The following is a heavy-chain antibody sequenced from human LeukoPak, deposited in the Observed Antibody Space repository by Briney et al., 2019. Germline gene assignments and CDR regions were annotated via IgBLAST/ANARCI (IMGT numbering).Heavy chain of an antibody. CDR2: ICYNSGSI. V-gene: IGHV3-9*01. CDR3: AKAPGYNHGYNYFDY. CDR1: ALTCDDYA. Sequence: GVSLRLSCAASALTCDDYAMQWVRQAPGKVMEWVSAICYNSGSIGYADSVKGRFTISRDNAKKSRLLRMNSIRAEDTALYYCAKAPGYNHGYNYFDYWGQGTMVTVFS. J-gene: IGHJ4*02. D-gene: IGHD5-24*01.